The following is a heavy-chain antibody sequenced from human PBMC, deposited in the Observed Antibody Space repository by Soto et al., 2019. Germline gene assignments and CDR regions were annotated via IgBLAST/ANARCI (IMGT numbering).Heavy chain of an antibody. Sequence: EVQLLESGGGLVQPGGSLRLSCAASGFTFSSYAMSWVRQAPGQWLEWVSAISGSGGSTYYADSVKGRFTISRDNSKKTLYLQMNSLRAEDTAVYYCEKDGYYDFWSGYYFDYWGQGTLVTVSS. V-gene: IGHV3-23*01. J-gene: IGHJ4*02. CDR3: EKDGYYDFWSGYYFDY. CDR1: GFTFSSYA. CDR2: ISGSGGST. D-gene: IGHD3-3*01.